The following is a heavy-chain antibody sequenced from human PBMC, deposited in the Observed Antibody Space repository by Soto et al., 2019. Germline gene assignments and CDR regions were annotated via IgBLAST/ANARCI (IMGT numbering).Heavy chain of an antibody. CDR1: GFTFSSYG. CDR2: IWYDGSNK. J-gene: IGHJ6*02. D-gene: IGHD3-10*01. V-gene: IGHV3-33*01. Sequence: QVQLVESGGGVVQPGRSLRLSCAASGFTFSSYGMHWVRQAPGKGLEWVAVIWYDGSNKYYADSVKGRFTISRDNSKNTLDLQMNSLRAEDTAVYYCARDLIVVRGVITDYGMDVWGQGTTVTVSS. CDR3: ARDLIVVRGVITDYGMDV.